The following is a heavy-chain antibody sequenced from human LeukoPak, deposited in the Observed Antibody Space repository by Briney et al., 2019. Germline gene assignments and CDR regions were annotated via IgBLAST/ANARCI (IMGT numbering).Heavy chain of an antibody. V-gene: IGHV3-7*03. D-gene: IGHD6-19*01. CDR2: IKQDGSVK. CDR1: GITFSTYW. J-gene: IGHJ3*02. Sequence: QPGGSLRLSCVVSGITFSTYWMSWVRQAPGKGLKCVATIKQDGSVKNYGDSVQGRFTISRDNAKDSLYLQMNSLRADDTALYYCARRIAGDGSHAFDIWGQGTMVTVSS. CDR3: ARRIAGDGSHAFDI.